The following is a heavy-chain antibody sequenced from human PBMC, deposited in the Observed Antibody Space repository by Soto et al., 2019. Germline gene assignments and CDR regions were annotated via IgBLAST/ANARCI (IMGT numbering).Heavy chain of an antibody. CDR2: INHSGST. J-gene: IGHJ4*02. Sequence: QVQLQQWGAGLLKPSETLSLTCAVYGGSFSGYYWSWIRQPPGKGLEWIGEINHSGSTTYTPSLKSRVTIAVDTSQHPFSLKLRSVTAADSAVYYCATSGGWYRPYFDYWGQGTLVTVSS. D-gene: IGHD6-19*01. CDR3: ATSGGWYRPYFDY. V-gene: IGHV4-34*01. CDR1: GGSFSGYY.